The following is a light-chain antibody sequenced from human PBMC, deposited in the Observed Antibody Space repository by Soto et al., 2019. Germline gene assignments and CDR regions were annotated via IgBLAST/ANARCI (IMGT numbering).Light chain of an antibody. CDR1: QGISNY. V-gene: IGKV1-27*01. J-gene: IGKJ3*01. CDR2: AAS. Sequence: DIQMTKSPSSLSASVGDRVTITCRASQGISNYLAWYQQKPGKVPELLIYAASTLQSGVPSRFSGSGSRTDFTLTISSLQPEDVATYDFQKYNSAPFTFGPGTKVHIE. CDR3: QKYNSAPFT.